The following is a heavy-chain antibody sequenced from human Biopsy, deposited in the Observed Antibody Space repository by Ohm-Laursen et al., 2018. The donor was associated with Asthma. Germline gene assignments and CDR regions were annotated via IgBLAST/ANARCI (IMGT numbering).Heavy chain of an antibody. J-gene: IGHJ4*02. Sequence: GASVKVSCKASGDSFSSYAISWVRQAPGQGLEWMGGIIPIFGTANYAQKFQGRVTISADDSTSTAYMELSSLSSEDTALYYCARGPEYVRSSGALDYWGQGTLVTVSS. D-gene: IGHD2-2*01. CDR2: IIPIFGTA. CDR3: ARGPEYVRSSGALDY. CDR1: GDSFSSYA. V-gene: IGHV1-69*13.